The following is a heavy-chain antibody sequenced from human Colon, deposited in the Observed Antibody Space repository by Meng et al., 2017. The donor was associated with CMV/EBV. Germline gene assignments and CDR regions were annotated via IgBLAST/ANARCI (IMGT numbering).Heavy chain of an antibody. V-gene: IGHV1-2*02. D-gene: IGHD3-3*01. CDR3: GTFGGDFDY. Sequence: SGGGVRDPWAFVKVAGNASGYTFTGYLIHWVRQAPGQGLEWMGWINPYSGDTIYAQKCEVGVTMTRDASITTAYLELSSLQSDDTAVYYCGTFGGDFDYWGQGTLVTVFS. CDR2: INPYSGDT. CDR1: GYTFTGYL. J-gene: IGHJ4*02.